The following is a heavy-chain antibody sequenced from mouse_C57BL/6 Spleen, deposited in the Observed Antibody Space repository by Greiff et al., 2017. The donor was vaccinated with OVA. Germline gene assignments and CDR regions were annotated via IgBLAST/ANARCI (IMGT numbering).Heavy chain of an antibody. CDR1: GYTFTSYW. CDR2: IHPNSGST. J-gene: IGHJ2*01. V-gene: IGHV1-64*01. CDR3: ASEGYSFDY. Sequence: QVQLQQPGAELVKPGASVKLSCKASGYTFTSYWMHWVKQRPGQGLEWIGMIHPNSGSTNYNEKFKSKATLTVDKSSSTAYMQLSSLTSEDSAVYYCASEGYSFDYWGQGTTLTVSS.